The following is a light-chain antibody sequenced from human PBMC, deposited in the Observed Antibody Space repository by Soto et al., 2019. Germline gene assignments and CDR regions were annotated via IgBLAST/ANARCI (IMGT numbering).Light chain of an antibody. J-gene: IGLJ2*01. Sequence: QTVVTQPPSVSGAPGQRVTISCTGSSSNIGAGYDVHWYQQLPGTAPKLLIYGNSNRPSGVPDRFSGSKSGTSASLAITGLQAEDEADYYCQSYDSSLSSGVVVFGGGTQLTVL. CDR1: SSNIGAGYD. CDR3: QSYDSSLSSGVVV. V-gene: IGLV1-40*01. CDR2: GNS.